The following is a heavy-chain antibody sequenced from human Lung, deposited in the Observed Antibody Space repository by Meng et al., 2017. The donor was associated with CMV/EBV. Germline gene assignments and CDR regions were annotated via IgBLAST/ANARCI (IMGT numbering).Heavy chain of an antibody. V-gene: IGHV1-18*01. CDR2: ISCYNGDT. CDR3: ARDPSNTSGRYAYFDY. D-gene: IGHD6-19*01. CDR1: GYTFTHQG. J-gene: IGHJ4*02. Sequence: QVQRVLAGGGVKKSGGLVRVSCKASGYTFTHQGISWIRQAPGQGLEWMGWISCYNGDTNYAQKLQGRVTMTTDTSTNTAYMDLRGLRSDDTAVYYCARDPSNTSGRYAYFDYWGQGTLVTVSS.